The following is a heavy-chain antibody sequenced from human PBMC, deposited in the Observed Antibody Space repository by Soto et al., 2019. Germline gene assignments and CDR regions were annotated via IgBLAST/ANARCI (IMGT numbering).Heavy chain of an antibody. CDR1: GFSLSTSGVG. Sequence: QITLKESGPTLVKPTQTLTLTCTFSGFSLSTSGVGVGWIRHPPGKALEWLALIYWDDDKRYSPSLKSRLTITKDTSKNQVVLTMTNMDPVDTATYYCARMGLYYDILTGYSRTIDYWGQGTLVTVSS. D-gene: IGHD3-9*01. J-gene: IGHJ4*02. CDR2: IYWDDDK. CDR3: ARMGLYYDILTGYSRTIDY. V-gene: IGHV2-5*02.